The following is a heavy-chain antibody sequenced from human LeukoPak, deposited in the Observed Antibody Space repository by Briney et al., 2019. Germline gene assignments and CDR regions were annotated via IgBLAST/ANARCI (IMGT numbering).Heavy chain of an antibody. CDR3: ASGIIAAQLTGDYFDY. Sequence: GGSLRLSCAASGFTFSSYAMSWVRQAPGKGLVWVSRINSDGSSTSYADSVKGRFTISRDNAKNTLYLQMNSLRAEDTAVYYCASGIIAAQLTGDYFDYWGQGTLVTVSS. D-gene: IGHD6-6*01. CDR2: INSDGSST. J-gene: IGHJ4*02. CDR1: GFTFSSYA. V-gene: IGHV3-74*01.